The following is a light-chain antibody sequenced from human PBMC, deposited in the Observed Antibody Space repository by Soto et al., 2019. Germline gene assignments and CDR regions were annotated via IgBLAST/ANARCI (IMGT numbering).Light chain of an antibody. Sequence: EIVLTQSPATLSLSPGERATLSCRASQSVSSCLAWYHQKPGQAPRLLISDASNRATGIPARFSGSGSGTDFTLTVSHLEPEDFAVYYCQQYTNWPLTFGGGTKVEIK. CDR2: DAS. CDR3: QQYTNWPLT. V-gene: IGKV3-11*01. J-gene: IGKJ4*01. CDR1: QSVSSC.